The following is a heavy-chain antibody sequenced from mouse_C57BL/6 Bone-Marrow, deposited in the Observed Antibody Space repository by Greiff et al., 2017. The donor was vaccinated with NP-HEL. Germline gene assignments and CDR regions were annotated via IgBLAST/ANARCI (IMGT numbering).Heavy chain of an antibody. V-gene: IGHV1-31*01. CDR2: IYPTKGVF. D-gene: IGHD1-1*01. CDR1: GYSFTGYY. CDR3: ARGDPYYYGSSTPYAMDY. J-gene: IGHJ4*01. Sequence: VQLQQSGPELVKPGASVKISCKASGYSFTGYYMHWVKQSHGNILDWIGYIYPTKGVFSYNQKFKGKATLTVDKSSSTAYMELRSLTSEDSAVYYCARGDPYYYGSSTPYAMDYWGQGTSVTVSS.